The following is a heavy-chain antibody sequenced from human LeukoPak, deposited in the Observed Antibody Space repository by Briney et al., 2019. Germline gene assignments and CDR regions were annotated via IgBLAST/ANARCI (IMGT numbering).Heavy chain of an antibody. J-gene: IGHJ3*02. CDR3: ARDRSDAFDI. CDR1: AFTFCSYS. V-gene: IGHV3-48*01. CDR2: ISSSSSTI. Sequence: GGSLRLSCAASAFTFCSYSMNWVRQAPGKGLEWVSYISSSSSTIYYADSVKGRFTISRDNAKNSLYLQMNSLRAEDTAVYYCARDRSDAFDIWGQGTMVTVSS.